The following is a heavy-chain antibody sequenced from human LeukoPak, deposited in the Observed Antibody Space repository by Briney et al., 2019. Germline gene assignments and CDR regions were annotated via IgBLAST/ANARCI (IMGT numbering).Heavy chain of an antibody. J-gene: IGHJ4*02. CDR2: ISSSSSYI. V-gene: IGHV3-21*04. D-gene: IGHD4-23*01. CDR3: ARDSPDYGGKGFDY. CDR1: GFTFSSYS. Sequence: GRSLRLSCAASGFTFSSYSMNWVRQAPGKGLEWVSSISSSSSYIYYADSVKGRFTISRDNAKNSLYLQMNSLRAEDTAIYYCARDSPDYGGKGFDYWGQGTLVTVSS.